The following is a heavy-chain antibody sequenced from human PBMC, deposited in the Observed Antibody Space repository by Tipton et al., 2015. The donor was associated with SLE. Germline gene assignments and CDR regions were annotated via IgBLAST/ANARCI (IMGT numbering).Heavy chain of an antibody. CDR3: AAATSSRGWFDP. D-gene: IGHD6-25*01. CDR1: GYTFTTYG. J-gene: IGHJ5*02. V-gene: IGHV1-18*01. CDR2: ISVYNGNT. Sequence: QLVQSGAEVKKPGASVKVSCKASGYTFTTYGISWVRQAPGQGLEWMGWISVYNGNTNYAQKLQGRVTMTTDTSTSTAYMELSSLRSEDTAVYYCAAATSSRGWFDPWGQGTLVTVSS.